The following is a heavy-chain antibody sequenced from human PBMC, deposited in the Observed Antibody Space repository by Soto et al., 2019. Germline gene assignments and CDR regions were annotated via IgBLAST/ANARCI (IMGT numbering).Heavy chain of an antibody. J-gene: IGHJ2*01. CDR3: ARGGSGSYFWYFDL. D-gene: IGHD1-26*01. V-gene: IGHV3-48*03. Sequence: GSLRLACAESVFTFSRYEMNWVRQAPGKGLEWVSYISSSSSTLYYADSVKGRFTISRVNAKNSLYLQMNSLRAEDTAVYYCARGGSGSYFWYFDLWGRGTLVTVSS. CDR2: ISSSSSTL. CDR1: VFTFSRYE.